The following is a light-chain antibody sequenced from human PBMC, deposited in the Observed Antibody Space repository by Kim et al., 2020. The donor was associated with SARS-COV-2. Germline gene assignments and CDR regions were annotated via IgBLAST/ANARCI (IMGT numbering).Light chain of an antibody. CDR2: EVS. Sequence: PGQSITISCTGTSCDVGSYNLVSWYQQHPGKAPKLMIYEVSKRPSGVSNRFSGSKSGNTASLTISGLQAEDEADYYCCSYAGSSTVFGGGTQLTVL. CDR1: SCDVGSYNL. CDR3: CSYAGSSTV. V-gene: IGLV2-23*02. J-gene: IGLJ2*01.